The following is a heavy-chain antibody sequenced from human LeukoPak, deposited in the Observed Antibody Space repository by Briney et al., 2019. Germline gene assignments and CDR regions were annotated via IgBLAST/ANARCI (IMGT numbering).Heavy chain of an antibody. CDR2: ISAYNGNT. V-gene: IGHV1-18*01. CDR1: GYTFNTYG. D-gene: IGHD3-9*01. Sequence: ASVKVSCKASGYTFNTYGITWVRQAPGQGLEWMGWISAYNGNTNYAQKLQGRVTMTTDTSTSTAYMELRSLRSDDTAVYYCARDNIFWEPHAFDIWGQGTMVTVSS. J-gene: IGHJ3*02. CDR3: ARDNIFWEPHAFDI.